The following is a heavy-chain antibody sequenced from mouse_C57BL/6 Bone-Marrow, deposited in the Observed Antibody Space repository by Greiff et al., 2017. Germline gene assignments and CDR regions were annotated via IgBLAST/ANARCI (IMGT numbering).Heavy chain of an antibody. CDR2: INPNNGGT. D-gene: IGHD2-1*01. CDR3: ARNYYGNYPYYFDY. J-gene: IGHJ2*01. CDR1: GYTFTDYN. Sequence: VQLKESGPELVKPGASVKIPCKASGYTFTDYNMDWVKQSHGKSLEWIGDINPNNGGTIYNQKFKGKATLTVDKSSSTAYMELRSLTSEDTAVYYCARNYYGNYPYYFDYWGQGTTLTVSS. V-gene: IGHV1-18*01.